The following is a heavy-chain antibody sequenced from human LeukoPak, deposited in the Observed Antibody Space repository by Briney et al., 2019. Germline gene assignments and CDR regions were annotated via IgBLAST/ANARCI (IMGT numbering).Heavy chain of an antibody. CDR1: GGSFSGYY. Sequence: SETLSLTCAVYGGSFSGYYWSWIRQPPGKGLEWIGEINHSGSTNYNPSLKSRVTISVDTSKNQFSLKLSSVTAADTAVYYCAVHYYDSSGYYYPEAFDIWGQGTMVTVSS. CDR2: INHSGST. V-gene: IGHV4-34*01. J-gene: IGHJ3*02. D-gene: IGHD3-22*01. CDR3: AVHYYDSSGYYYPEAFDI.